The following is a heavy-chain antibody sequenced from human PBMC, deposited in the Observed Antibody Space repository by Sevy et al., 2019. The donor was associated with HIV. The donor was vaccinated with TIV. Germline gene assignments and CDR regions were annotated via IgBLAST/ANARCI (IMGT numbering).Heavy chain of an antibody. Sequence: GGSLRLSCAASGLTVSSNFMSWVRQAPGKGLEWVSVIYIGGSTYYADSVKSRFTISGDDSKNTLYLQMNSLRAEDTADYCCAKGKHISDYYENFDYWGQGTLVTVSS. J-gene: IGHJ4*02. D-gene: IGHD3-3*01. CDR2: IYIGGST. V-gene: IGHV3-53*01. CDR1: GLTVSSNF. CDR3: AKGKHISDYYENFDY.